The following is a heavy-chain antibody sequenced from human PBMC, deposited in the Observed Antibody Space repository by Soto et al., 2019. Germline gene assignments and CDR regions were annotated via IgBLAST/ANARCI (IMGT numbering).Heavy chain of an antibody. CDR1: GYTFTSYG. J-gene: IGHJ4*02. Sequence: QVQLVQSGAEVKKPGAPVKVSCKASGYTFTSYGISWVRQAPGQGLEWMGWISAYNGNTNYAQKLQGRVTMTTVTSTSTAYMELRSLRSDDTPGYYCARDWDNYYDSSGYYYDLDYWGQGTLVTVSS. CDR3: ARDWDNYYDSSGYYYDLDY. V-gene: IGHV1-18*04. D-gene: IGHD3-22*01. CDR2: ISAYNGNT.